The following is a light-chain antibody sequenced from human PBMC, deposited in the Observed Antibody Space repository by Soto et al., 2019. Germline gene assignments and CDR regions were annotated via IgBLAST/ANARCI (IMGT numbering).Light chain of an antibody. Sequence: QSALTQPPSASGSPGQSVTISCTGTSSDVGGYNYVSWYQQQPGKAPKLMIYEVSKRPSGVPDRFSGSKSGNTASLTVSGLHAEDEADYYCSSYAGSNNLVFGGGTKLTVL. CDR1: SSDVGGYNY. J-gene: IGLJ3*02. V-gene: IGLV2-8*01. CDR3: SSYAGSNNLV. CDR2: EVS.